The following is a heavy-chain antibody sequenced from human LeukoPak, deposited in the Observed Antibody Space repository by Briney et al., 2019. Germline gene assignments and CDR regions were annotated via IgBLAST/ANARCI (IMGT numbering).Heavy chain of an antibody. D-gene: IGHD2-21*01. CDR3: ARDSVVIAIPFDY. J-gene: IGHJ4*02. CDR1: GGSISSYY. V-gene: IGHV3-66*01. CDR2: IYSGGST. Sequence: PSETLSLTCTVSGGSISSYYWSWVRQAPGKGLEWVSVIYSGGSTYYADSVKGRFTISRDNSKNTLYLQMNSLRAEDTAVYYCARDSVVIAIPFDYWGQGTLVTVSS.